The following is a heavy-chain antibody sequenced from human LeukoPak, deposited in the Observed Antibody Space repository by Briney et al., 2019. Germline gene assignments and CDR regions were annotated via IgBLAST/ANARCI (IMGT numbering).Heavy chain of an antibody. CDR1: GYRFTSYW. Sequence: GESLKISCKGSGYRFTSYWISWVRQMPGKGLEWMGRIDPSDSYTNYSPSFQGHVTISADKSISTAYLQWSSLKASDTAMYYCRRESIVARSNGDYWGQGTLVTVSS. J-gene: IGHJ4*02. CDR2: IDPSDSYT. D-gene: IGHD6-6*01. V-gene: IGHV5-10-1*01. CDR3: RRESIVARSNGDY.